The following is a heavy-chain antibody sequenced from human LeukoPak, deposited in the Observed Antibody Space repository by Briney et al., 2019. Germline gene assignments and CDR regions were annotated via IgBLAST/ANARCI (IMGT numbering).Heavy chain of an antibody. D-gene: IGHD1-26*01. CDR1: GYTFIKYA. Sequence: ASVKVSCKASGYTFIKYAVNWVRQAPGQGLEWMGWINTKTGNPTYAQGFTGRFVFSLDTSVTTAYLQISSLKDEDTAVYYCAREFAGGSSHFDYWGQGTLVTVSS. V-gene: IGHV7-4-1*02. CDR2: INTKTGNP. CDR3: AREFAGGSSHFDY. J-gene: IGHJ4*02.